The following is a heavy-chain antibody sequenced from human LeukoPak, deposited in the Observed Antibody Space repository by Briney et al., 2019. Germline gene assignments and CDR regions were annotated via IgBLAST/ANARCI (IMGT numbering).Heavy chain of an antibody. CDR2: IYYRST. V-gene: IGHV4-59*08. CDR3: ASLYSGSQFFDS. J-gene: IGHJ4*02. CDR1: GGSISSYY. D-gene: IGHD1-26*01. Sequence: SETLSLTCTVSGGSISSYYWSWIRQPPGKGLEWIGYIYYRSTNYNPSLKSRVTISIDTSKNQLSLKLRTVTAADTAVYYCASLYSGSQFFDSWGQGTLVTVSS.